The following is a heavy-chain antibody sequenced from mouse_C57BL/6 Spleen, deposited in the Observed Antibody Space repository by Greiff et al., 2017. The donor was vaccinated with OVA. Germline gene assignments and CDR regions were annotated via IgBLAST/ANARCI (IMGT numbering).Heavy chain of an antibody. CDR1: GFTFSSYA. Sequence: EVNVVESGEGLVKPGGSLKLSCAASGFTFSSYAMSWVRQTPEKRLEWVAYISSGGDYIYYADTVKGRFTISRDNARNTLYLQMSSLKSEDTAMYYCTRVTVVARNFDVWGTGTTVTVSS. J-gene: IGHJ1*03. CDR2: ISSGGDYI. V-gene: IGHV5-9-1*02. D-gene: IGHD1-1*01. CDR3: TRVTVVARNFDV.